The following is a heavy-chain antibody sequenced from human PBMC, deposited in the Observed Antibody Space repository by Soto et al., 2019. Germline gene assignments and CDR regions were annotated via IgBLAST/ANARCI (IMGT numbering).Heavy chain of an antibody. CDR2: ITGSGGTT. CDR3: ARRDDKRPHYCYMDV. Sequence: GGSLRLSCAASGFTFSSYAMTWVRQAPGKGLEWVSAITGSGGTTYYADSVKGRFTISRDNSKNTLYLQMKSLRVEDTAVYYCARRDDKRPHYCYMDVWGKGTTVTVSS. D-gene: IGHD1-1*01. CDR1: GFTFSSYA. J-gene: IGHJ6*03. V-gene: IGHV3-23*01.